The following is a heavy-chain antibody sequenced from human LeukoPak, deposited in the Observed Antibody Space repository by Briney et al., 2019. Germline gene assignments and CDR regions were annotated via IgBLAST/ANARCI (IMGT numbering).Heavy chain of an antibody. J-gene: IGHJ4*02. CDR3: AREGEVIVTDNLFY. CDR2: INPSGGST. CDR1: GYTFTIYY. Sequence: GASVKVSCKASGYTFTIYYMHWVRQAPGQGLEWMGIINPSGGSTTYAQMFQGRVTMTRDTPTRTVYMELSSLRSEDTAAYYCAREGEVIVTDNLFYWGQGTLVTVSS. V-gene: IGHV1-46*01. D-gene: IGHD2-21*01.